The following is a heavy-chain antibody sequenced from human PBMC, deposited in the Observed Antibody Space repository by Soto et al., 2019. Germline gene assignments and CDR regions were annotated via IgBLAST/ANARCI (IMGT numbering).Heavy chain of an antibody. J-gene: IGHJ6*02. D-gene: IGHD3-10*01. CDR3: ARVYYYGSGSYYNVGYYYYGMDV. CDR1: GYSFTSYW. CDR2: IDPSDSYT. V-gene: IGHV5-10-1*01. Sequence: PGESLKISCKGSGYSFTSYWISWVRQMPGKGLEWMGRIDPSDSYTNYSPSFQGHVTISADKSISTAYLQWSSLKASDTAMYYCARVYYYGSGSYYNVGYYYYGMDVWGQGTTVTVSS.